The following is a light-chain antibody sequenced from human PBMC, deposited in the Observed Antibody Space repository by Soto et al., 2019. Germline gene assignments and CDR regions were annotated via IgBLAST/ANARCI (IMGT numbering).Light chain of an antibody. V-gene: IGKV3D-20*01. Sequence: EIVLTQSRATLSLSPRESVTLSCLASQSVRGNYVAWYQQKPGLAPRLVIFDASTRATGIPDRFSGSLYGTDFNLTISRLEPEDFAVYYCQQYGSSLFTFGPGTKVDI. CDR2: DAS. CDR3: QQYGSSLFT. CDR1: QSVRGNY. J-gene: IGKJ3*01.